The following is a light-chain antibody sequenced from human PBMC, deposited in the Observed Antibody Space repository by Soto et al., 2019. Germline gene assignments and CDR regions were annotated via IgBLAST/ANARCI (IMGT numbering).Light chain of an antibody. Sequence: QSALTQPASVSGSPGQSITISCTGTSNDVGGYNLVSWYQHRPRKAPKLIIDHVTDRPSGVSSRFSGSKSGNTASLTISDLQAHDEADYYCSSYADYKWIFGGGTKVTVL. CDR1: SNDVGGYNL. J-gene: IGLJ2*01. CDR3: SSYADYKWI. CDR2: HVT. V-gene: IGLV2-23*02.